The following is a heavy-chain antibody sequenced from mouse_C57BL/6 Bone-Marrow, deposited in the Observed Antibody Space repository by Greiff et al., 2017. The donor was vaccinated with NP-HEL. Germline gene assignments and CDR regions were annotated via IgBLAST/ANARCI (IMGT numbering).Heavy chain of an antibody. D-gene: IGHD1-2*01. CDR2: IWSGGST. J-gene: IGHJ4*01. V-gene: IGHV2-2*01. Sequence: VKVVESGPGLVQPSQSLSITCTVSGFSLTSYGVHWVRQSPGKGLEWLGVIWSGGSTDYNAAFISRLSISKDNSKSQVFFKMNSLQADDTAIYYCASYGLYAMDYWGQGTSVTVSS. CDR1: GFSLTSYG. CDR3: ASYGLYAMDY.